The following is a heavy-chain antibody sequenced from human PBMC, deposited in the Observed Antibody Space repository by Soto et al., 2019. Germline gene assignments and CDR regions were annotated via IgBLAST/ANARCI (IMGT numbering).Heavy chain of an antibody. D-gene: IGHD3-22*01. CDR3: ARDRYSYDSRAYQGVDWYFDL. Sequence: GGSLRLSCAASGFIFSNYGMHWVRQAPGKGLEWVAVIWYDGSHESYADSVKGRFTISRDNSKNTLFLQMNSLRAEDTAVYYCARDRYSYDSRAYQGVDWYFDLWGRGTLVTVSS. CDR2: IWYDGSHE. V-gene: IGHV3-33*01. CDR1: GFIFSNYG. J-gene: IGHJ2*01.